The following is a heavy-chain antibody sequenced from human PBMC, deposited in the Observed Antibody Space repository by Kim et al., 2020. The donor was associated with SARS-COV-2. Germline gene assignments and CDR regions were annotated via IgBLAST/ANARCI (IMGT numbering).Heavy chain of an antibody. V-gene: IGHV3-33*06. CDR3: AKGERYYDSLTGYSTFDY. Sequence: KGRFTISRDNSRNTLYLQMNSLRAEDTAVYYCAKGERYYDSLTGYSTFDYWGQGTLVTVSS. J-gene: IGHJ4*02. D-gene: IGHD3-9*01.